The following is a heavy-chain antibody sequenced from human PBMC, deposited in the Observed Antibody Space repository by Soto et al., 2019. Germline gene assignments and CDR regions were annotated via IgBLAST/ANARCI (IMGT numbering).Heavy chain of an antibody. J-gene: IGHJ6*02. Sequence: QVQLVQSGAEVKKPGSSVKVSCKASGGTFSSYAISWVRQAPGQGLEWMGGIIPIFGTANYAQKFQGRVTITADESTSTAYMELSSLRSEDTAVYYCAGGKMATIRYYYYYGMDVWGQGTTVTVSS. V-gene: IGHV1-69*12. CDR2: IIPIFGTA. CDR1: GGTFSSYA. CDR3: AGGKMATIRYYYYYGMDV. D-gene: IGHD5-12*01.